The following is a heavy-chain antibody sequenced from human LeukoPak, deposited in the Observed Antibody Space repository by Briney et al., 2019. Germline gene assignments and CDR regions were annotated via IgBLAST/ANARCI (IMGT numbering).Heavy chain of an antibody. CDR1: GFTFSDYY. CDR2: ISSSGSTI. V-gene: IGHV3-11*01. J-gene: IGHJ4*02. Sequence: PGGSLRLSCAASGFTFSDYYMSWIRQAPGKGLEWVSYISSSGSTIYYADSVKGRFTISRDNAKNSLYLQMNSLRAEDTAVYYCATQRVVVAAYYFDYWGQGTLVTVSP. D-gene: IGHD2-15*01. CDR3: ATQRVVVAAYYFDY.